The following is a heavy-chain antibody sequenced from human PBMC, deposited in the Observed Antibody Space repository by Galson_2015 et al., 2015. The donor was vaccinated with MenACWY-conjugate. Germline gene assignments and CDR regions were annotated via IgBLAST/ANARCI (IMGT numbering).Heavy chain of an antibody. D-gene: IGHD3-22*01. CDR1: GGSISSSNW. Sequence: ETLSLTCAVSGGSISSSNWWSWVRQPPGKGLEWIGEIYHSGSTNYNPSLKSRVTISVDKSKNQFSLKLSSVTAADMAVYHCARIAVVKGRYFDYWGQGTLVTVSS. CDR2: IYHSGST. V-gene: IGHV4-4*02. J-gene: IGHJ4*02. CDR3: ARIAVVKGRYFDY.